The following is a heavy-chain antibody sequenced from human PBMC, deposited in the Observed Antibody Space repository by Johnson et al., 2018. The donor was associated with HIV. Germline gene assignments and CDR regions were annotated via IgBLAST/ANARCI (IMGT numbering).Heavy chain of an antibody. Sequence: VQLVESGGGLVQPGGSLRLSCAASGFTFSSYAMHWVRQAPGKGLEYVSAMSSNGGSTYYANSVKGRFTISRVSSKNTLYLQMGSLRAEDMAVYYCAPQLGIGDAFDIWGQGTMVTVSS. CDR1: GFTFSSYA. CDR3: APQLGIGDAFDI. V-gene: IGHV3-64*01. J-gene: IGHJ3*02. CDR2: MSSNGGST. D-gene: IGHD7-27*01.